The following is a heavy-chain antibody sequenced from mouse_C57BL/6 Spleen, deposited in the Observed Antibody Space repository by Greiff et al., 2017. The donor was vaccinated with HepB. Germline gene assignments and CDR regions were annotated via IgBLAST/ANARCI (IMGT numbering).Heavy chain of an antibody. D-gene: IGHD6-5*01. V-gene: IGHV1-72*01. CDR1: GYTFTSYW. CDR3: ARSYEGPYYAMDY. Sequence: QIQLQQPGAELVKPGASVKLSCKASGYTFTSYWMHWVKQRPGRGLEWIGRIDPNSGGTKYNEKFKSKATLTVYKPASTAYMQLSSLTSEDSAVYYCARSYEGPYYAMDYWGQGTSVTVSS. CDR2: IDPNSGGT. J-gene: IGHJ4*01.